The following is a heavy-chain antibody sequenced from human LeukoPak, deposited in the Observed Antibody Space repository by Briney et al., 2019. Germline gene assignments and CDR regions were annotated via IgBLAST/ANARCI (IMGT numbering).Heavy chain of an antibody. V-gene: IGHV3-30*18. CDR3: AKDLHPFRRYYDSFGY. D-gene: IGHD3-22*01. CDR1: GFTFSSYG. Sequence: GRSLRLSCAASGFTFSSYGMHWVRQAPGKGLEWVAVISYDGSNKYYADSVKGRFTISRDNSKNTLYLQMNSLRAEDTAVYYCAKDLHPFRRYYDSFGYWGREPWSPSPQ. CDR2: ISYDGSNK. J-gene: IGHJ4*02.